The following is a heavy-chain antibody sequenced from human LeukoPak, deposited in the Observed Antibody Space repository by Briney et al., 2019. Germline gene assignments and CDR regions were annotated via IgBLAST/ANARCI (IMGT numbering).Heavy chain of an antibody. CDR2: IYHSGST. J-gene: IGHJ4*02. CDR1: GYSISSGYY. CDR3: AREIAAAGSFDY. Sequence: SETLSLTCTVSGYSISSGYYWGWIRQAPGKGLEWIGSIYHSGSTYYNPSLKSRVTISVDTSKNQFSLKLNYVTATDTAVYYCAREIAAAGSFDYWGQGTLVTVSS. V-gene: IGHV4-38-2*02. D-gene: IGHD6-13*01.